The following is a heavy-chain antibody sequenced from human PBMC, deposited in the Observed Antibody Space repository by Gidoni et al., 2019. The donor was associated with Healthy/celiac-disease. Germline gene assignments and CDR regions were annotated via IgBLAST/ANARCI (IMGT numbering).Heavy chain of an antibody. D-gene: IGHD6-13*01. CDR3: ARDYSDWWIAAADDY. CDR1: GYTFTGYY. V-gene: IGHV1-2*07. CDR2: INPNSGGT. Sequence: QVQLVQSGTEVKKPGASVKVSCKASGYTFTGYYMHWVRQAPGQGLEWMGWINPNSGGTNYAHKFQGRVTMTRDTSISTAYMELSRLRSDDTAVYYCARDYSDWWIAAADDYWGQGTLVTVSS. J-gene: IGHJ4*02.